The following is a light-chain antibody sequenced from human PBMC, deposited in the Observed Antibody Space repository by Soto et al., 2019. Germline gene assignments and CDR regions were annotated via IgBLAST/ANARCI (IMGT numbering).Light chain of an antibody. J-gene: IGKJ1*01. Sequence: EIVLTQSPGTLSLSPGERATLSCRASQSVSSSYLAWYQQKPGQAPRPLIYGASSRAIGIPDRFSGSGSGTDFTLTISRLEPEDFAVYYCQQYGSSPWMFGQGTKVEI. CDR3: QQYGSSPWM. CDR1: QSVSSSY. V-gene: IGKV3-20*01. CDR2: GAS.